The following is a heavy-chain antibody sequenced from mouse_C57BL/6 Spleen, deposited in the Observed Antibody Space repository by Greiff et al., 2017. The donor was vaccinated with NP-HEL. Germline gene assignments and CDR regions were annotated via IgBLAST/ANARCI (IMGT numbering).Heavy chain of an antibody. CDR2: IWSGGST. V-gene: IGHV2-2*01. CDR1: GFSLTSYG. D-gene: IGHD3-3*01. J-gene: IGHJ3*01. CDR3: ARNGDVGFAY. Sequence: VQLQQSGPGLVQPSQSLSITCTVSGFSLTSYGVHWVRQSPGKGLEWLGVIWSGGSTDYNAAFISRLSISKDNSKSQVFFKMNSLQADDTAIYYCARNGDVGFAYWGQGTLVTVSA.